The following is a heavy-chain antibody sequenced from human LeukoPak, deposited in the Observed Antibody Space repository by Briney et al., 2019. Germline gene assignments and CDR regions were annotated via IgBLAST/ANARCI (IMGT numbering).Heavy chain of an antibody. CDR1: GITFSSYT. J-gene: IGHJ4*02. CDR3: ATDLYDSSPDF. CDR2: ISPSGVST. Sequence: GGSLRLSCAASGITFSSYTMSWVRHAPGQGLEWVSAISPSGVSTYYADSVKGRFTISRDNSKDTLYLQMNSLRVDDTAVYCCATDLYDSSPDFWGQGTLVTVSS. D-gene: IGHD3-22*01. V-gene: IGHV3-23*01.